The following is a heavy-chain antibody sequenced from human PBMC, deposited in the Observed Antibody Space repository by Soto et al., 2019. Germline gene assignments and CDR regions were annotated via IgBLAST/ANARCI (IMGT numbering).Heavy chain of an antibody. CDR2: IKQDGSEN. CDR1: GFTFSGPW. CDR3: ARGLGLDS. D-gene: IGHD2-21*01. J-gene: IGHJ5*01. Sequence: EVQLVESGGGLVQPGGSLRLSCAASGFTFSGPWMNWVRQAPGKGLEWVANIKQDGSENYYVDSVRGRFTISRDNAKNSLFLQMDSLRAEDTAVYYCARGLGLDSWGPGTLVTVSS. V-gene: IGHV3-7*04.